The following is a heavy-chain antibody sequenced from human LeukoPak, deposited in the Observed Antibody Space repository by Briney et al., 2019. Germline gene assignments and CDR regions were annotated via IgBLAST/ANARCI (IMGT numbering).Heavy chain of an antibody. Sequence: SETLSLTCTVSGGSVSSTTYYWSWIRQPPGKGLEWIAGINYSGSTYCNPSLKSRVTVSVDTSENQFSLNLSSVTAADTAVYYCARYVVYGSGKYYFDYWGQGTLVTVSS. CDR3: ARYVVYGSGKYYFDY. D-gene: IGHD3-10*01. CDR1: GGSVSSTTYY. J-gene: IGHJ4*02. CDR2: INYSGST. V-gene: IGHV4-39*01.